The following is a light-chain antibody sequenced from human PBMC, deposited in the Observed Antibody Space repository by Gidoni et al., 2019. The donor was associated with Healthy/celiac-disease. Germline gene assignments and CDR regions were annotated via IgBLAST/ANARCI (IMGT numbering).Light chain of an antibody. V-gene: IGKV1-6*01. Sequence: AIPMTQSPSSLSASVGDRVTITCRASQGIRNDLFWYQQKPGKAPKLLSYAASSLQSGVPSRFSGSGSGTDFTLTISSLQPEDFATYYCLQDYNYPPTFXXXTKLEIK. J-gene: IGKJ2*01. CDR3: LQDYNYPPT. CDR2: AAS. CDR1: QGIRND.